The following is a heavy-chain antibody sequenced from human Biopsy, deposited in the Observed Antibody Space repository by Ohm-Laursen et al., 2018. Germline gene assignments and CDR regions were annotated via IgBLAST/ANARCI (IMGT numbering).Heavy chain of an antibody. Sequence: ASVKVSCNASGYNFNSYYIHWVRQAPGQGLEWMGIINPGGNSTAYTQNFQGRVTMTWDTSTTTVYMELSSLRSEDTAVYYCVLASFDYWGQGTLVTVPS. CDR1: GYNFNSYY. CDR3: VLASFDY. J-gene: IGHJ4*02. V-gene: IGHV1-46*02. CDR2: INPGGNST.